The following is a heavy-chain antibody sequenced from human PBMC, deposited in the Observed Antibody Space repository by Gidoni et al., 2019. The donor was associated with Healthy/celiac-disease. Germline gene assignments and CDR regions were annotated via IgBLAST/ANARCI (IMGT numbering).Heavy chain of an antibody. D-gene: IGHD4-17*01. V-gene: IGHV4-39*01. CDR2: IYYSGST. Sequence: QLQLQESGPGLVKPSETLSLTCTVSGRSISSSSYYWGWIRQPPGKGLEWIGSIYYSGSTYYNPSLKSRVTISIDTSKNQFSLKLSSVTAADTAVYYCASFYYYGDLNWFDPWGQGTLVTVSS. J-gene: IGHJ5*02. CDR1: GRSISSSSYY. CDR3: ASFYYYGDLNWFDP.